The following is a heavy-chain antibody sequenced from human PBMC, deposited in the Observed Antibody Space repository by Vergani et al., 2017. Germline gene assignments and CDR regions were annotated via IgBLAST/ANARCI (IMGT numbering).Heavy chain of an antibody. J-gene: IGHJ5*02. V-gene: IGHV7-4-1*02. CDR2: INSNSGNP. CDR3: VRTQSGSXTGGSGYSGWFDP. D-gene: IGHD2-15*01. Sequence: QVQLVQSGAEVKKPGSSVKVSCKASGGTFSSYAISWVRQAPGQGLEWMGWINSNSGNPTYAQGFKGRFVFSLDSSVSTSYLQINSLQPEDTAVYYCVRTQSGSXTGGSGYSGWFDPWGQGTLVTVSS. CDR1: GGTFSSYA.